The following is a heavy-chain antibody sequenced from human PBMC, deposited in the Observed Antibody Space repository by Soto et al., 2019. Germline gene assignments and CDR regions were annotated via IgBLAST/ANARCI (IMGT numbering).Heavy chain of an antibody. Sequence: QVQLVESGGGVVQPGRSLRLSCAASGFTFSSYGMHWVRQAPGKGLEWVAVIWYDGSNKYYADSVKGRFTISRDNSKNTLYLQMNSLRAEDTAVYYCARGLQQWLVTGSGAFDYWGQGTLVTVSS. V-gene: IGHV3-33*01. CDR1: GFTFSSYG. CDR2: IWYDGSNK. CDR3: ARGLQQWLVTGSGAFDY. D-gene: IGHD6-19*01. J-gene: IGHJ4*02.